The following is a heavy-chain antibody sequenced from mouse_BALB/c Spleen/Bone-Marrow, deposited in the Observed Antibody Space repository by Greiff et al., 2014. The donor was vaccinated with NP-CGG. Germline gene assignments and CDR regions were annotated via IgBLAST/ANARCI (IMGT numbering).Heavy chain of an antibody. J-gene: IGHJ4*01. Sequence: VKLVESGPGLVAPSQSLSITCTVSGFSLSSYGVHWVRQSPGKGLEWLVVIWSDGTTTYNSALKSRLSISKDNSKNQVFLKMNSLQTDDTAIHYCARYGNYAVDYWGQGTSVTVSS. V-gene: IGHV2-6*02. D-gene: IGHD2-1*01. CDR3: ARYGNYAVDY. CDR2: IWSDGTT. CDR1: GFSLSSYG.